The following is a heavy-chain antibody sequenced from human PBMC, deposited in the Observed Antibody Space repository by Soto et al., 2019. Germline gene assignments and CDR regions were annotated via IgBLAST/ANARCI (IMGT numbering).Heavy chain of an antibody. D-gene: IGHD5-12*01. CDR3: ARGNHRWLQLWYFDL. J-gene: IGHJ2*01. V-gene: IGHV1-69*12. CDR1: GGTFSSYT. CDR2: IIPIFGTA. Sequence: QVQLVQSGAEVKKPGSSVTVSCKASGGTFSSYTISWVRQAPGQGLEWMGGIIPIFGTANYEQKFQGRVTSTADESPGTAYMELSSLRSEDTAVYYCARGNHRWLQLWYFDLWGRGTLVTVSS.